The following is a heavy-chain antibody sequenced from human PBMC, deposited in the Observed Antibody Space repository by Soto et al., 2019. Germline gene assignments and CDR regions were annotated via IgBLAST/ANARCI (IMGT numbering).Heavy chain of an antibody. Sequence: PSDTLSLTCAVGGYYISRGNQRGEVWQPRGEGRYWFWSIYHSGSTYYNPSLKSRVTISVDTSKNQFSLKLSSVTAADTAVYYCARVDADFLLCLGYGSGSYGTIDCWGQGSLVTVFS. CDR1: GYYISRGNQ. CDR2: IYHSGST. D-gene: IGHD3-10*01. V-gene: IGHV4-38-2*01. J-gene: IGHJ4*02. CDR3: ARVDADFLLCLGYGSGSYGTIDC.